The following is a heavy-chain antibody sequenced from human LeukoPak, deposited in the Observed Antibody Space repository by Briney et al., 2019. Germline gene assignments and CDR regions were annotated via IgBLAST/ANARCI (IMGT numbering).Heavy chain of an antibody. D-gene: IGHD2-21*02. CDR1: GGSISSSSYY. CDR2: IYYSGST. Sequence: PSETLSLTCTVSGGSISSSSYYWGWIRQPPGKGLEWIGSIYYSGSTYYNPSLKSRVTISVDTSKNQFSLKLSSVTAADTAVYYCARGGPYCGGDCDFDYWGQGTLVTVSS. J-gene: IGHJ4*02. V-gene: IGHV4-39*07. CDR3: ARGGPYCGGDCDFDY.